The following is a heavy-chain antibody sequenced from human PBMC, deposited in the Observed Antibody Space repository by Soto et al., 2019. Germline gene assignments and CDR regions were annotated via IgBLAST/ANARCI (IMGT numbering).Heavy chain of an antibody. D-gene: IGHD1-26*01. V-gene: IGHV3-30-3*01. CDR2: ISYDGSNK. CDR1: GFTFSSYA. Sequence: QVQLVESGGGVVQPGRSLRLSCAASGFTFSSYAMHWVRQAPGKGLELVAVISYDGSNKYYADSVKGRFTISRDTSKKTLYLQMHSLRAEDTAVYYCARSQLPADYFDSWGQGTLVTVSS. CDR3: ARSQLPADYFDS. J-gene: IGHJ4*02.